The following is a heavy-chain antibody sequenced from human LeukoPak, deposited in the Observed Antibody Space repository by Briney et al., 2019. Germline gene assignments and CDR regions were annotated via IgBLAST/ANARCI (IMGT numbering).Heavy chain of an antibody. CDR2: IYYSGRT. CDR1: GGSISGNSFY. Sequence: SETLSLTYTVSGGSISGNSFYWDWIRQPPGKGLEWIGNIYYSGRTYYNPSLKSRVTISVDTSKNQFSLKLTSVTAADTAVYYCARRQTWGQGTLVTVSS. V-gene: IGHV4-39*01. J-gene: IGHJ5*02. CDR3: ARRQT.